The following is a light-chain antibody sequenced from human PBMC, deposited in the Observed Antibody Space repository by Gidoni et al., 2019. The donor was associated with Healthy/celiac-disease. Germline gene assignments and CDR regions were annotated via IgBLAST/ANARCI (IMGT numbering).Light chain of an antibody. J-gene: IGLJ1*01. Sequence: QSALTQPPSACGSPGQLVTISCTGTSSDVGGYHYVSWYQHHPGKAPKLIIYEVRKRPSGVPYRFSGSKSGNTASLTVPVLQAEDEAYYYCSSYAGSIWVFGTGTKGTVL. V-gene: IGLV2-8*01. CDR2: EVR. CDR3: SSYAGSIWV. CDR1: SSDVGGYHY.